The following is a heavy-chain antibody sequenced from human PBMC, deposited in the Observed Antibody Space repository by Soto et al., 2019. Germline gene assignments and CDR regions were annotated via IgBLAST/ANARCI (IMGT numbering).Heavy chain of an antibody. CDR3: ARDITYYYDSSGPLDAFDI. CDR1: GFTFSHYG. CDR2: LNSDGSDT. D-gene: IGHD3-22*01. Sequence: RWSLRLSCAASGFTFSHYGIHWVRQAPGKGLEWVSRLNSDGSDTTYADSVKGRFTISRDNAKNSMYLQMNSLRAEDTAVYYCARDITYYYDSSGPLDAFDIRGQGTMVTVSS. V-gene: IGHV3-74*01. J-gene: IGHJ3*02.